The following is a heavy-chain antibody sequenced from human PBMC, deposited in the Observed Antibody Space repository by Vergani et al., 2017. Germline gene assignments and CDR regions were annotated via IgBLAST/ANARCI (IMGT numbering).Heavy chain of an antibody. Sequence: QVQLVESGGGVVQPGTSLRLSCVVSGFALNRHAMYWVRQAPGKGLEWVVGISFDGTNEYYPDLVKGRFTISRDIAKNTLYLQVRSLRLEDTGVYHCVGDRGFCAGGRCYTEAWDYWGQGTPVTVSS. CDR2: ISFDGTNE. J-gene: IGHJ4*02. CDR3: VGDRGFCAGGRCYTEAWDY. V-gene: IGHV3-30-3*01. CDR1: GFALNRHA. D-gene: IGHD2-2*02.